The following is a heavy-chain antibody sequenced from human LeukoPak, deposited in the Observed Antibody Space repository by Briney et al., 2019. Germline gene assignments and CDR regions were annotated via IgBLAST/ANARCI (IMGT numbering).Heavy chain of an antibody. Sequence: ASVKVSCKASGYTFTSYAMNWVRQATGQGLEWMGWMNPKSGNTGYAQKFQGRITMTSDTSISTAYMELSSLRSEDTAVYYCARRNYGSESYSRLDYWGQGSLVTVSS. J-gene: IGHJ4*02. CDR2: MNPKSGNT. CDR3: ARRNYGSESYSRLDY. CDR1: GYTFTSYA. V-gene: IGHV1-8*02. D-gene: IGHD3-10*01.